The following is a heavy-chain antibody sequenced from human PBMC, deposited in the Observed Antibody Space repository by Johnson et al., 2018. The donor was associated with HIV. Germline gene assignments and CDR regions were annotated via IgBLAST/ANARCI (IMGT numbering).Heavy chain of an antibody. J-gene: IGHJ3*02. CDR3: VRDQGSGWPTNAFDI. CDR1: GFTFSSYA. V-gene: IGHV3-30-3*01. CDR2: ISYDGNNK. Sequence: QVQLVESGGGVVQPGRSLRLSCVASGFTFSSYAMHWVRQAPGKGLEWGTVISYDGNNKYYADSVKGRFTISRDNSKNTLYLQMNSLRAEDTADYYCVRDQGSGWPTNAFDIWGRGTRVTVSS. D-gene: IGHD6-19*01.